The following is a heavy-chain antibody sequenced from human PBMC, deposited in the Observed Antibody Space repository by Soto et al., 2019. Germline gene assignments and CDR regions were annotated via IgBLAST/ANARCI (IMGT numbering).Heavy chain of an antibody. CDR2: IYSGGST. V-gene: IGHV3-53*04. D-gene: IGHD4-17*01. J-gene: IGHJ6*03. CDR1: GFTVSSNY. CDR3: ARHPYGDYDYYYMDV. Sequence: GGSLRLSCAASGFTVSSNYMSWVRQAPGKGLEWVSVIYSGGSTYYADSVKGRFTISRHNSKNTLYLQMNSLRAEDTAVYYCARHPYGDYDYYYMDVWGKGTTVTVSS.